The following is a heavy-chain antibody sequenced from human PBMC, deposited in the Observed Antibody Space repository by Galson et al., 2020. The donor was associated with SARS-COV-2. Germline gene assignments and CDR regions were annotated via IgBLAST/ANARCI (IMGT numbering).Heavy chain of an antibody. CDR2: IWYDGSKK. V-gene: IGHV3-33*06. Sequence: AGSLRLTCTASGFTISSYGLHWVRQAPGKGLEWVGVIWYDGSKKYYDDSVKSRFIIFRNNSKNTLYMQMNSMGAEVTAVYYCAKGVSSGPQDAFDIWGQGTLVTVSS. CDR1: GFTISSYG. D-gene: IGHD3-22*01. J-gene: IGHJ3*02. CDR3: AKGVSSGPQDAFDI.